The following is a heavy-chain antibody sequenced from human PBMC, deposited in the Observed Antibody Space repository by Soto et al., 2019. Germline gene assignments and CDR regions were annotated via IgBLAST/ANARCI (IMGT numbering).Heavy chain of an antibody. V-gene: IGHV1-69*02. CDR1: GDTFNFYS. D-gene: IGHD3-10*01. CDR2: INPILSMS. J-gene: IGHJ4*02. Sequence: QVQLVQSGADVQRPGSSVRVSCKASGDTFNFYSINWVRQAPGLGLQWMGRINPILSMSNYAPRFQGRVTMTADKSTSTAYMELSSLRSEDTAMYYCATSXXSGYRAFDSWGQGALVTVSS. CDR3: ATSXXSGYRAFDS.